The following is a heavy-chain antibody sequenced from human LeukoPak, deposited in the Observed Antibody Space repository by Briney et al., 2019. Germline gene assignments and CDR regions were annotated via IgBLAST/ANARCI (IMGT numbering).Heavy chain of an antibody. Sequence: ASVKVSCKASGYTFTGYYMHWVRQAPGQGLEWMGRINPNSGGTNYAQKFQGRVTMTRDTSISTACMELSRLRSDDTAVYYCARVRNGGWPDYWGQGTLVTVSS. D-gene: IGHD6-19*01. CDR3: ARVRNGGWPDY. J-gene: IGHJ4*02. CDR2: INPNSGGT. V-gene: IGHV1-2*06. CDR1: GYTFTGYY.